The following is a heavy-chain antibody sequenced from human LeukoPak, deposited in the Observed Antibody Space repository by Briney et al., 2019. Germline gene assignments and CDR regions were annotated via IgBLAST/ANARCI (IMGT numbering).Heavy chain of an antibody. Sequence: GGSLRLSCAASGFIFTTYCMHWVRQAPGKGLEWVAYIRLDGTDKYHADSVKGRFTISRDNSKNTLYLQMNSLTADDTAVYYSPKDPSVYDDSSGYDWGQGTLVTVSS. CDR2: IRLDGTDK. CDR3: PKDPSVYDDSSGYD. V-gene: IGHV3-30*02. J-gene: IGHJ4*02. D-gene: IGHD3-22*01. CDR1: GFIFTTYC.